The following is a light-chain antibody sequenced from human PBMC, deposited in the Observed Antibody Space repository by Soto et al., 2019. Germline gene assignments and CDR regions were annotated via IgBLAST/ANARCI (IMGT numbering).Light chain of an antibody. CDR3: QKYNSAPAT. V-gene: IGKV1-27*01. CDR2: SAS. Sequence: DIQMTQSPSSLSASVGDRVTITCRASQGISNFLAWYQQKPGKVPKLLIYSASTLQSGVPSRFSGFRSGTDFTLTISSLQPEDVATYYCQKYNSAPATFGQGTQVEIK. J-gene: IGKJ1*01. CDR1: QGISNF.